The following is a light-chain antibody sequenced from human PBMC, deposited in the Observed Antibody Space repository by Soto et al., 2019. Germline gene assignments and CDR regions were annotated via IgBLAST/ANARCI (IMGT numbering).Light chain of an antibody. Sequence: DIQMTQSPSSLSASVGDRVTITCRASQSISTYLNWYQQRPGKAPKLLIYAASNLRSGVSSRFSGRGSGTAFTLTISSLQPEDFASYYCQQSYNTSFTFGPGTKVDVK. J-gene: IGKJ3*01. CDR2: AAS. CDR3: QQSYNTSFT. CDR1: QSISTY. V-gene: IGKV1-39*01.